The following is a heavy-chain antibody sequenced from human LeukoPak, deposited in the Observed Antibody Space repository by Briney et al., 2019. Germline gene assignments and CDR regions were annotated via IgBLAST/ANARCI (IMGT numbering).Heavy chain of an antibody. CDR3: AKGGIDGLIVVVPAASDY. Sequence: GGSLRLSCAASGFTFSSYGMSWVRQAPGKGLEWVSAISGSGGSTYYADSVKGRFTISRDNSKNTLYLQMNSLRAEDTAVYYCAKGGIDGLIVVVPAASDYWGQGTLVTVSS. CDR1: GFTFSSYG. CDR2: ISGSGGST. V-gene: IGHV3-23*01. D-gene: IGHD2-2*01. J-gene: IGHJ4*02.